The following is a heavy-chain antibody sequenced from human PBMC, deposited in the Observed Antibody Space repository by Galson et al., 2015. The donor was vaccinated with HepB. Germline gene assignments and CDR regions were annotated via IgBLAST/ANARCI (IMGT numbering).Heavy chain of an antibody. CDR1: GFSFNYFP. D-gene: IGHD4-17*01. J-gene: IGHJ2*01. CDR2: ISYTGSYT. Sequence: SLRLSCAASGFSFNYFPMHWVRQAPGKGLEWVAVISYTGSYTGYADFGRGRFTISRDNSKNALYLQMNSLRVEDTALYYCVRPRGAGAGDYQNWYFDPWGRGTLVTVSS. V-gene: IGHV3-30-3*01. CDR3: VRPRGAGAGDYQNWYFDP.